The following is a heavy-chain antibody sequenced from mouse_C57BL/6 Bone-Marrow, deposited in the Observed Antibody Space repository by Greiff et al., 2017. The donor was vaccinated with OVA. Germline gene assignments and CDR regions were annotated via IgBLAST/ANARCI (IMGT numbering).Heavy chain of an antibody. V-gene: IGHV2-2*01. CDR3: ARGDTPMITTEWYFDV. Sequence: VQLVESGPGLVQPSQSLSITCTVSGFSLTSYGVHWVRQSPGKGLEWLGVIWSGGSTDYNAAFISRLSISKDNSKSQVFFKMNSLQADDTAIYYCARGDTPMITTEWYFDVWGTGTTVTVSS. J-gene: IGHJ1*03. D-gene: IGHD2-4*01. CDR1: GFSLTSYG. CDR2: IWSGGST.